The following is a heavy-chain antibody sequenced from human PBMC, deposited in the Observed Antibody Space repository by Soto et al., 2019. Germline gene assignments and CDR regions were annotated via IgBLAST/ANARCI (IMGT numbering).Heavy chain of an antibody. CDR3: ALTGTTGIYYYYGMDV. CDR1: GYTFTSYG. D-gene: IGHD1-7*01. V-gene: IGHV1-18*04. CDR2: ISAYNGNT. Sequence: GASVKVSCKASGYTFTSYGISWVRQAPGQGLEWMGWISAYNGNTNYAQKLQGRVTMTTDTSTSTAYMELRSLRSDDTAVYYCALTGTTGIYYYYGMDVWGQGTTVTVS. J-gene: IGHJ6*02.